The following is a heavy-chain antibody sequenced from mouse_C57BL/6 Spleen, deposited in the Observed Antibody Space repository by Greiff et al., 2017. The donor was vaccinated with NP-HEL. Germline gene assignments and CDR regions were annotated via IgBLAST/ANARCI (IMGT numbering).Heavy chain of an antibody. CDR3: ARGSDGFNWYFDV. CDR2: INPSSGYT. J-gene: IGHJ1*03. D-gene: IGHD2-3*01. V-gene: IGHV1-7*01. Sequence: QVQLQQSGAELAKPGASVKLSCKASGYTFTSYWMHWVKQRPGQGLEWIGYINPSSGYTKYNQKFKDKATLTADKSSSTAYMQLSSLTYEDSAVYYCARGSDGFNWYFDVWGTGTTVTVSS. CDR1: GYTFTSYW.